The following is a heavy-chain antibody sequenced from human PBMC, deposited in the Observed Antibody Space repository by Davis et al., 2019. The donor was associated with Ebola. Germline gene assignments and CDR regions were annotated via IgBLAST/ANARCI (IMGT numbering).Heavy chain of an antibody. CDR3: TTGYEQQLMYYGMDV. J-gene: IGHJ6*02. CDR1: GFTFSSYA. D-gene: IGHD6-13*01. Sequence: PGGSLRLSCSASGFTFSSYAMHWVRQAPGKGLEWVGRIKSKTDGGTTDYAAPVKGRFTISRDDSKNTLYLQMNSLKTEDTAVYYCTTGYEQQLMYYGMDVWGQGTTVTVSS. V-gene: IGHV3-15*01. CDR2: IKSKTDGGTT.